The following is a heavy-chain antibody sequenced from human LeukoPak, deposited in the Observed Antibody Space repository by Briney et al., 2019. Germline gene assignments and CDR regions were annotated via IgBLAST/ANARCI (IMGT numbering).Heavy chain of an antibody. CDR3: ARRGRFHYDSSGYYLDAFDI. J-gene: IGHJ3*02. D-gene: IGHD3-22*01. CDR2: IYTSGST. CDR1: GGSISSYY. Sequence: TSETLSLTCTVSGGSISSYYWSWIRQPAGKGLEWIGRIYTSGSTNYNPSLKSRVTMSVDTSKNQFSLKLSSVTAADTAVYYCARRGRFHYDSSGYYLDAFDIWGQGTMVTVSS. V-gene: IGHV4-4*07.